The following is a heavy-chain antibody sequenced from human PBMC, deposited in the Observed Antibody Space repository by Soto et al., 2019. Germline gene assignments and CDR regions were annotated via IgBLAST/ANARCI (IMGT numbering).Heavy chain of an antibody. D-gene: IGHD3-16*01. J-gene: IGHJ3*01. V-gene: IGHV1-18*01. CDR3: ARSYYLADAFDV. CDR2: ISAFNGNT. Sequence: ASVKVSCKASGFRFSDYGFNWLRQAPGQGREWMGWISAFNGNTETAQGLQDRVTMTTDSSTTTAHMDLKNLTTDDTAIYYCARSYYLADAFDVWGQGTMVTVSS. CDR1: GFRFSDYG.